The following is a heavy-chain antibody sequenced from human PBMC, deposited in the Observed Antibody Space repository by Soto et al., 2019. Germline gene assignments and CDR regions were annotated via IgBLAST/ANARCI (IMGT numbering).Heavy chain of an antibody. D-gene: IGHD1-26*01. V-gene: IGHV3-11*04. CDR2: ISSSGTTI. CDR1: GFTFRDYY. CDR3: ARDRVVGARAYYYYGMDV. J-gene: IGHJ6*02. Sequence: PGGSLRLSCAASGFTFRDYYMSWIRQAPGKGLEWVSYISSSGTTIYYADSVKGRFTISRDNAKNSLYLQMNSLRAEDTAVYYCARDRVVGARAYYYYGMDVWGQGTTVTVSS.